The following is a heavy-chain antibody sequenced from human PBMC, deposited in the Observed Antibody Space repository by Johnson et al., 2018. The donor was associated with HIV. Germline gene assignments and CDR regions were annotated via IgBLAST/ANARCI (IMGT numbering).Heavy chain of an antibody. CDR1: GFTFSREN. J-gene: IGHJ3*02. D-gene: IGHD6-19*01. CDR3: ARTTYSSPGAFDI. V-gene: IGHV3-30*03. Sequence: QVQLVESGGGLVQPGMSLRLSYADSGFTFSRENMHWVRQAPGKGLEWVAFLRYDESYIHYADSVKGRFTISRDNSKNTLYLQMNSLRAEDTAVYYCARTTYSSPGAFDIWGQGTMVTVSS. CDR2: LRYDESYI.